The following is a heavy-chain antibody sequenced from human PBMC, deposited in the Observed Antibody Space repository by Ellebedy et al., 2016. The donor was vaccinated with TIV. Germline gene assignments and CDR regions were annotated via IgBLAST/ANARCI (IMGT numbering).Heavy chain of an antibody. J-gene: IGHJ4*02. Sequence: AASVKVSCKASGYTFTRYGITWVRQAPGQGLEWMGWISAYNGNTNYAQNLKGRVTMTTDTSTNTAYMELRSLRSDDTAGYYCARDEGGEGSMIVVVHFDYWGQGTLVTVSS. D-gene: IGHD3-22*01. V-gene: IGHV1-18*01. CDR3: ARDEGGEGSMIVVVHFDY. CDR1: GYTFTRYG. CDR2: ISAYNGNT.